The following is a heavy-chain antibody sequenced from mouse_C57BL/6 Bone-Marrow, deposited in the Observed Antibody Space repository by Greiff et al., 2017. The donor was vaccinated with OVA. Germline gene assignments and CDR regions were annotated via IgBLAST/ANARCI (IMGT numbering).Heavy chain of an antibody. J-gene: IGHJ2*01. Sequence: VQLQQSGPELVKPGASVKISCKASGYAFSSSWMNWVKQRPGKGLEWIGRIYPGDGDTNYNGKFKGKATLTADKSSSTAYMQLSSLTSEDSAVYFCARNDRGFDYWGQGTTLTVSS. CDR2: IYPGDGDT. V-gene: IGHV1-82*01. D-gene: IGHD2-12*01. CDR3: ARNDRGFDY. CDR1: GYAFSSSW.